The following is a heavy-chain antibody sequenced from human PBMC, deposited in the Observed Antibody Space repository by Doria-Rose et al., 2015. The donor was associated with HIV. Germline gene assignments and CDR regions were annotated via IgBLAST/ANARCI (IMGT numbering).Heavy chain of an antibody. CDR1: GFTFSDYY. D-gene: IGHD5-12*01. CDR3: ARVQFGWLQLEDAFDI. CDR2: ISSSGSTI. Sequence: QVQLVQSGGGLVKPGGSLRLSCAASGFTFSDYYMSWIRQAPGKGLEWVSYISSSGSTIYYADSVKGRFTISRDNAKNSRYLQMNSLRAEDTAVYYCARVQFGWLQLEDAFDIWGQGTMVTVSS. J-gene: IGHJ3*02. V-gene: IGHV3-11*01.